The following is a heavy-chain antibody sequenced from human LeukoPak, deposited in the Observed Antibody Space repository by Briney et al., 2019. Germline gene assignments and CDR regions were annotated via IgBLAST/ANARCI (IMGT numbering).Heavy chain of an antibody. CDR1: GFTFSSYA. CDR3: ASRTDCSSTSCYTLSGGMDV. D-gene: IGHD2-2*02. J-gene: IGHJ6*02. Sequence: GGSLRLSCAASGFTFSSYAMSWVRQAPGKGLEWVSAISGSGGSTYYADSVKGRFTISRDNSKNTLYLQMNSLRAEDTAVYYCASRTDCSSTSCYTLSGGMDVWGQGTTVTVSS. CDR2: ISGSGGST. V-gene: IGHV3-23*01.